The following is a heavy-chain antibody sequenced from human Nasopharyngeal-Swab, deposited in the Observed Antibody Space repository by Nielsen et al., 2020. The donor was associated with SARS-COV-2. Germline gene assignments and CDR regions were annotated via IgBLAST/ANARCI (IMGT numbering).Heavy chain of an antibody. CDR3: ARDGVDYSSSWYGLSYYFDY. CDR2: ISSSSSYI. D-gene: IGHD6-13*01. Sequence: GESLKISCAASGFTISSYSMNWVRQAPGKGLEWVSSISSSSSYIYYADSVKGRFTISRDNSKNTLYLQMNSLRAEDTAVYYCARDGVDYSSSWYGLSYYFDYWGQGTLVTVSS. V-gene: IGHV3-21*01. CDR1: GFTISSYS. J-gene: IGHJ4*02.